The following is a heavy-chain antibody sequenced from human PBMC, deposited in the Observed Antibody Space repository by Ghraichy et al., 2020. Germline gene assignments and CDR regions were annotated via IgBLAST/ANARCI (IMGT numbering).Heavy chain of an antibody. D-gene: IGHD3-22*01. CDR3: ARREDSTGYLY. V-gene: IGHV5-51*01. J-gene: IGHJ4*02. Sequence: GESLNISCKTSGYSFSANWIAWVRQMSGKGLEWMGFIYPRDSDIRYSPSFQGQVTISADKSTSTVYLQWSSLKASDTAMYYCARREDSTGYLYWGQGTLVTVSS. CDR1: GYSFSANW. CDR2: IYPRDSDI.